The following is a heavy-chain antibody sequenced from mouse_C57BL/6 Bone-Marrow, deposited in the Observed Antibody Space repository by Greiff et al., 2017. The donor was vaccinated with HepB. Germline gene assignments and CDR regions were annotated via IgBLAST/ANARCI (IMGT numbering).Heavy chain of an antibody. J-gene: IGHJ1*03. D-gene: IGHD1-1*01. CDR3: ARRVTTVVATGYFDV. CDR1: GFSLSTSGMG. Sequence: QVTLKVCGPGILQSSQTLSLTCSFSGFSLSTSGMGVSWIRQPSGKGLEWLANIYWDDDKRYNPSLKSRITISKDTSRNQVFLKITSVDTADTATYYCARRVTTVVATGYFDVWGTGTTVTVSS. V-gene: IGHV8-12*01. CDR2: IYWDDDK.